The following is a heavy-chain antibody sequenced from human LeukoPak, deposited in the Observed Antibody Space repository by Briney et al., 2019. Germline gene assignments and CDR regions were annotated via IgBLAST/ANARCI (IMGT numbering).Heavy chain of an antibody. V-gene: IGHV1-2*06. CDR1: GYTFTGYY. CDR3: AREAIAVAGTIDY. Sequence: GASVKVSCKASGYTFTGYYMHWVRQAPGQGLEWMGRINPNGGGTNYAQKFQGRVTMTRDTSISTAYMELSRLRSDDTAVYYCAREAIAVAGTIDYWGQGTLVTVSS. J-gene: IGHJ4*02. D-gene: IGHD6-19*01. CDR2: INPNGGGT.